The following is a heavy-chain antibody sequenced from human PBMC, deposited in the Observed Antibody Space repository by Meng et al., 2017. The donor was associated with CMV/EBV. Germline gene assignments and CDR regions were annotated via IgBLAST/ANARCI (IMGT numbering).Heavy chain of an antibody. V-gene: IGHV3-11*04. J-gene: IGHJ3*02. Sequence: GGSLRLSCAASGFIFSDYYMNWIRQAPGKGLEWVSYISIRGDIIHYADSVKGRFTLSRDNAKNSLYLQMNSLRAEDTAMYYCVFPKGGRGDDAFDIWGQGTMVTVSS. D-gene: IGHD7-27*01. CDR3: VFPKGGRGDDAFDI. CDR2: ISIRGDII. CDR1: GFIFSDYY.